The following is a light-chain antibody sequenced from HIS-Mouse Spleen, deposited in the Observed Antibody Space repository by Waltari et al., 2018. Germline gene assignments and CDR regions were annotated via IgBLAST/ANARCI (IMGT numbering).Light chain of an antibody. Sequence: QSALTQPASVSGSPGQSITISCTRTRSDVGGYNYVSCYQQHPGKAPKLMIYGVSNRPSGVSNRFSGSKSGNTASLTISGLQAEDEADYYCSSYTSSSTPYVFGTGTKVTVL. J-gene: IGLJ1*01. V-gene: IGLV2-14*01. CDR2: GVS. CDR3: SSYTSSSTPYV. CDR1: RSDVGGYNY.